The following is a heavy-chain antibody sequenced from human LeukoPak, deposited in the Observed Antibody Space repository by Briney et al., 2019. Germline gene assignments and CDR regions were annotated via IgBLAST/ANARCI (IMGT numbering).Heavy chain of an antibody. CDR3: ASGYYYDSSGYYYVY. CDR2: IYTSGST. D-gene: IGHD3-22*01. V-gene: IGHV4-4*07. Sequence: KPSQTLSLTCTVSGGSISSYYWSWIRQPAGKGLEWIGRIYTSGSTNYNPSLKSRVTMSVDTSKNQFSLKLSSVTAADTAVYCCASGYYYDSSGYYYVYWGQGTLVTVSS. J-gene: IGHJ4*02. CDR1: GGSISSYY.